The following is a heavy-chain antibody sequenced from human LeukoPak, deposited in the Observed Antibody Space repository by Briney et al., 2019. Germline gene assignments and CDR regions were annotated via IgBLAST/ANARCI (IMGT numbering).Heavy chain of an antibody. J-gene: IGHJ6*02. V-gene: IGHV3-30*18. D-gene: IGHD1-1*01. CDR3: AKDDDIRGGYGTDV. Sequence: GGSLRLSCAASGFTFSSYGMHWVRQAPGKGLEWVAVISYDGSNKYYADSVKGRFTISRDNSKNKLYLQMNSRRAEDTAVYYCAKDDDIRGGYGTDVWGQGTTVTVSS. CDR1: GFTFSSYG. CDR2: ISYDGSNK.